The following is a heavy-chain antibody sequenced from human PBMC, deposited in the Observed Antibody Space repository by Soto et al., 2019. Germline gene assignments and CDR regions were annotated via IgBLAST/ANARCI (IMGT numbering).Heavy chain of an antibody. J-gene: IGHJ4*02. D-gene: IGHD3-22*01. CDR3: ARTYYYDSSGYYPPKYYFDY. V-gene: IGHV4-59*08. CDR1: GGSISTYY. CDR2: TYYSGNT. Sequence: PSETLSLTCTVSGGSISTYYWSWIRQPPGKGLEWIGYTYYSGNTNYNPSLKSRVTLSVDTSKNQFSLKLSSVTAADTAVYYCARTYYYDSSGYYPPKYYFDYWGQGILVTVSS.